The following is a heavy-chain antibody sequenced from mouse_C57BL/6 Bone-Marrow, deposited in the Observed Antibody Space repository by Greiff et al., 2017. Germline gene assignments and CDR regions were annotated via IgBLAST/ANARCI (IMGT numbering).Heavy chain of an antibody. Sequence: QVHLKQPGAELVMPGASVKLSCKASGYTFTSYWMHWVKQRPGQGLEWIGEIDPSDSYTNYNQKFKGKSTLTVDKSSRTAYMQLSSLTSEDSAVYYCARGMVTTRGYWGQGTSVTVSS. CDR1: GYTFTSYW. CDR3: ARGMVTTRGY. J-gene: IGHJ4*01. D-gene: IGHD2-2*01. CDR2: IDPSDSYT. V-gene: IGHV1-69*01.